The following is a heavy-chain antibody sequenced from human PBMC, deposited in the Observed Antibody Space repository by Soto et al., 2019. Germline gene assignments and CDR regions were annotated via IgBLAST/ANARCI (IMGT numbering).Heavy chain of an antibody. CDR2: IYHSGGT. Sequence: QLQMQESGSGLVKPSQTLSLICAVSGDSISSGGFPWSWIRQPPGKGREWIGHIYHSGGTYYNPSLKSRVTMSVDRSKNQFSLKLSSVTAADTAVFYCARGYYFDYWGQGTLVTVSS. CDR3: ARGYYFDY. V-gene: IGHV4-30-2*01. J-gene: IGHJ4*02. CDR1: GDSISSGGFP.